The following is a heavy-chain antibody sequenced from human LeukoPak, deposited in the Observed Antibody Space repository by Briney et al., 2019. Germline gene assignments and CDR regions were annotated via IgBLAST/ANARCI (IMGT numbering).Heavy chain of an antibody. CDR1: GFTFNIYA. J-gene: IGHJ5*02. CDR3: ARDRPNYHESNGHYYQRDGDH. CDR2: TCGSAGCT. D-gene: IGHD3-22*01. Sequence: PGGSLRLSCAASGFTFNIYAMSWVRLAPGKGLQWVASTCGSAGCTYYADSVKGRFTNSRDNSKNTLYLQMTSLRAEDTAIYYGARDRPNYHESNGHYYQRDGDHWGQGTLVTVSS. V-gene: IGHV3-23*01.